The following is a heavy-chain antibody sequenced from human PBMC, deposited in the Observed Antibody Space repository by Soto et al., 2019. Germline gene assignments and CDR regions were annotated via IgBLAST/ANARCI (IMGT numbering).Heavy chain of an antibody. J-gene: IGHJ4*02. CDR2: ITYDGSNQ. V-gene: IGHV3-30-3*01. Sequence: GGSLRLSCAASGFIFSSYTMHWVRQSPGKGLEWVGVITYDGSNQYYADSVKGRFTISRDNSRNMLFLQMNSLRPDDTAVYYCARAPSGSYPEFDYWGQGTLVTVSS. D-gene: IGHD1-26*01. CDR3: ARAPSGSYPEFDY. CDR1: GFIFSSYT.